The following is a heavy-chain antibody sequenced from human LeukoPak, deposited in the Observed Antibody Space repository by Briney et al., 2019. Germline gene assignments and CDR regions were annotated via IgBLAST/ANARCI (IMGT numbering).Heavy chain of an antibody. V-gene: IGHV1-8*01. CDR3: ARSYYDFWSGYYSDY. CDR2: MNPNSGNT. J-gene: IGHJ4*02. CDR1: GYTFTSYD. Sequence: ASVKVSCKASGYTFTSYDINWVRRATGQGLEWMGWMNPNSGNTGYAQKFQGRVTMTRNTSISTAYMELSSLRSEDTAVYYCARSYYDFWSGYYSDYWGQGTLVTVSS. D-gene: IGHD3-3*01.